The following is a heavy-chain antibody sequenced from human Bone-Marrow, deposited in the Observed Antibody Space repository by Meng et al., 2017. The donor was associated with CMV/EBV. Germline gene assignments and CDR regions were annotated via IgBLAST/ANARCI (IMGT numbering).Heavy chain of an antibody. D-gene: IGHD2-2*02. CDR1: GGTFSSYA. J-gene: IGHJ6*02. CDR2: IIPIFGIA. CDR3: ARDRTGDCSSTSCYNYYYYYGMDV. V-gene: IGHV1-69*05. Sequence: SVKVSCKASGGTFSSYAFSWVRQAPGQGLEWMGGIIPIFGIANYAQKFQGRVTITTDESTSTAYMELSSLRSEDTAVYYCARDRTGDCSSTSCYNYYYYYGMDVWGQGTTVTVXS.